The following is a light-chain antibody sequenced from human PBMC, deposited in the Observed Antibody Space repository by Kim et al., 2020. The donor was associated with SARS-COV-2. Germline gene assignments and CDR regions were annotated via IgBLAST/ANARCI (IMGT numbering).Light chain of an antibody. J-gene: IGKJ1*01. Sequence: SVSPGERATLSCRASQSINNNLAWYQQKPGQPPRLLIYGASTRATGIPARFSGSGSGTEFTLTVSSLQSEDFAVYSCQQYNEWPTFGQGTKVDIK. V-gene: IGKV3D-15*01. CDR3: QQYNEWPT. CDR1: QSINNN. CDR2: GAS.